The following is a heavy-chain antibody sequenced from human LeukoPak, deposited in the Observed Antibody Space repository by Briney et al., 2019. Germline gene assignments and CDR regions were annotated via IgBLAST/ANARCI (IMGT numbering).Heavy chain of an antibody. CDR2: IYTAGTT. V-gene: IGHV3-53*01. CDR3: AKDFIVAPPAGDRVLRPSFWYFDL. J-gene: IGHJ2*01. CDR1: GFTVSSNF. D-gene: IGHD3-10*01. Sequence: GGSLRLSCAGSGFTVSSNFMSWVRQAPGKGLEWVSVIYTAGTTYYADSVKGRFTISRDNSKNTLYLQMNSLRAEDTAVYYCAKDFIVAPPAGDRVLRPSFWYFDLWGRGTLVTVSS.